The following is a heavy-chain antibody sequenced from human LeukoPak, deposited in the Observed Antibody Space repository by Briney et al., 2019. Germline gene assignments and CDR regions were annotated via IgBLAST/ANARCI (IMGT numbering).Heavy chain of an antibody. J-gene: IGHJ4*02. CDR2: INHSGST. D-gene: IGHD2-2*01. CDR3: ARGGGQIPAATNFDY. V-gene: IGHV4-34*01. CDR1: GGSFSGHY. Sequence: SETLSLTCAVYGGSFSGHYWSWIRQPPGKGLEWIGEINHSGSTNYNPSLESRVTISVDTSKNQFSLKLSPVTAADTAVYYCARGGGQIPAATNFDYWGQGTLVTVSS.